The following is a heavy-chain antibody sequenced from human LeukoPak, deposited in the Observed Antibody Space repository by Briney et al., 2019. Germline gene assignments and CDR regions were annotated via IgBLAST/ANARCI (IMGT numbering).Heavy chain of an antibody. CDR1: GFIFDYYS. CDR2: VSPDGRTT. V-gene: IGHV3-64*01. D-gene: IGHD2-2*01. CDR3: AREQPAGSTDY. J-gene: IGHJ4*02. Sequence: PGGSLRLSCAASGFIFDYYSMHWVRQAPGKGLEYVSVVSPDGRTTYYTNSVKGRFTISRDNSKNTIYLQMGRLRDDDTAVYYCAREQPAGSTDYWGQGTLVTVSS.